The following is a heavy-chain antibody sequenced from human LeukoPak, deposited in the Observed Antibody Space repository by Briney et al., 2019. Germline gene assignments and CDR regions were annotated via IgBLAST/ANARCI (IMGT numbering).Heavy chain of an antibody. Sequence: GASVEVSCKASGDSFTDYYIHWVRQAPGQRLEWMAWFNPNSGGTRFAQNFQGRVTMTRDTSISTAYMELSRLRSDDTAVYYCAKDTGPGGYYYYYMDVWGKGTTVTVSS. CDR3: AKDTGPGGYYYYYMDV. CDR1: GDSFTDYY. J-gene: IGHJ6*03. D-gene: IGHD1-1*01. CDR2: FNPNSGGT. V-gene: IGHV1-2*02.